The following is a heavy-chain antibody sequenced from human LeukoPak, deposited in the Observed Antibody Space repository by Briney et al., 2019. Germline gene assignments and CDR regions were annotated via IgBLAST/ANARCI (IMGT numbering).Heavy chain of an antibody. V-gene: IGHV2-70*11. CDR1: GFSLLTSGVS. D-gene: IGHD3-10*01. CDR2: IDWDDDK. Sequence: SGPALVEPTQTLTLTCTFSGFSLLTSGVSVTWIRQPPGRAPEWLARIDWDDDKYYNTSLEARLTISKDTSKNQVILTVTDMDPVDSATYYCARMYFGDYKDMDVWGKGTTVIVSS. J-gene: IGHJ6*03. CDR3: ARMYFGDYKDMDV.